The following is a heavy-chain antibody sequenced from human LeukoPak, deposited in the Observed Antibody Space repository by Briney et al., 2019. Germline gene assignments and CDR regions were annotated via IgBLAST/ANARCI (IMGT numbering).Heavy chain of an antibody. D-gene: IGHD5-12*01. CDR2: IYYSGST. CDR3: ARLGVVATEIDY. J-gene: IGHJ4*02. V-gene: IGHV4-39*01. CDR1: GGSISSSYY. Sequence: SETLSLTCTVSGGSISSSYYWGWIRQPPGKGLEWIGSIYYSGSTYYNPSLKSRVTISVDTSKNQFSPKLSSVTAADTAVYYCARLGVVATEIDYWGQGTLVTVSS.